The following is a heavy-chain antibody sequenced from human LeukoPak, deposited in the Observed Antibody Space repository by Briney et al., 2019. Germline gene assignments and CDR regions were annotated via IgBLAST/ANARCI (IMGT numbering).Heavy chain of an antibody. CDR3: ARAESAMVRGVIITFPFDY. CDR2: ISAYNGNT. CDR1: GYTFTSYG. Sequence: ASVKVSCKASGYTFTSYGISWVRQAPGQELEWMGWISAYNGNTNYAQKLQGRVTMTTDTSTSTAYMELRSLRSDDTAVYYCARAESAMVRGVIITFPFDYWGQGTLVTVSS. J-gene: IGHJ4*02. D-gene: IGHD3-10*01. V-gene: IGHV1-18*01.